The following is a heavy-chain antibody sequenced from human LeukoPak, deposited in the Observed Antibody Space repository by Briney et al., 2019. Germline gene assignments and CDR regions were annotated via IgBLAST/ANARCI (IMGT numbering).Heavy chain of an antibody. CDR2: ISSSSSTI. D-gene: IGHD1-26*01. J-gene: IGHJ5*02. Sequence: GGSLRLSCAASGFTFSSYSMNWVRQAPGKGLEWVSYISSSSSTIYYADSVKGRFTISRDNAKNSLYLQMNSLRAEDTAVYYCARAGIVGGVNWFDPWGQGTLVTVSS. CDR3: ARAGIVGGVNWFDP. CDR1: GFTFSSYS. V-gene: IGHV3-48*04.